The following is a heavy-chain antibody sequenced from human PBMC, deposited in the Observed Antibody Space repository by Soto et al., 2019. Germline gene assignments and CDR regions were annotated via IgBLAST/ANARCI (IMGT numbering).Heavy chain of an antibody. Sequence: SETLSLTCGVSGFPVSYGYYWGWIRQPPGKGLEWLGSIYQSGKTYYNPSLKSRLTLSMDTSRNEFSLRLRSVTAADTAVYFCARLYCSSVGCYNDYWGPGVLVTVS. J-gene: IGHJ4*02. CDR2: IYQSGKT. V-gene: IGHV4-38-2*01. CDR3: ARLYCSSVGCYNDY. CDR1: GFPVSYGYY. D-gene: IGHD2-2*01.